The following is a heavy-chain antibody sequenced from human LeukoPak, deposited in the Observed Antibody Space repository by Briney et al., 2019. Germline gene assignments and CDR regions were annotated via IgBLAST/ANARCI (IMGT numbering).Heavy chain of an antibody. V-gene: IGHV4-38-2*02. J-gene: IGHJ4*02. CDR2: IYHSGNT. CDR3: ARDADSSSWYRIY. D-gene: IGHD6-13*01. Sequence: SETLSLTCTVSGYSISSGYYWGWIRQPSGRGLEWIGSIYHSGNTYYNPSLKSRVTISVDTSKNQFSLKLSSVTAADTAVYYCARDADSSSWYRIYWGQGTLVTVSS. CDR1: GYSISSGYY.